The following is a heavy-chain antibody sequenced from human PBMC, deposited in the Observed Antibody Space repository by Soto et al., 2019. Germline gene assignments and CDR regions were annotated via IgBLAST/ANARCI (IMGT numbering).Heavy chain of an antibody. CDR2: IYYSGST. D-gene: IGHD2-15*01. CDR3: AGFVVPASRNSDFDY. Sequence: ETLSLTCTVSGISVSTSDYYWGWVRQPPGKGLDWIGNIYYSGSTFYNPSLRSRVTLSVDTSKNQFSLRLNSVTAADTAVYFCAGFVVPASRNSDFDYWGQGTPVTVSS. J-gene: IGHJ4*02. CDR1: GISVSTSDYY. V-gene: IGHV4-39*01.